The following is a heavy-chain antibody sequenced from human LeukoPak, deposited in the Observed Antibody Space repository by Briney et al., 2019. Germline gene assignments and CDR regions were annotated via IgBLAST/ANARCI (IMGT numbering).Heavy chain of an antibody. CDR2: INHSGST. CDR3: ARGRSIVVVTAGRRHNFDY. CDR1: GGSFSGYY. Sequence: SETLSLTCAVYGGSFSGYYWSWIRQPPGKGLEWIGEINHSGSTSYNPSLKSRVTISVDTSKNQFSLKLSSVTAADTAVYYCARGRSIVVVTAGRRHNFDYWGQGTLVTVSS. D-gene: IGHD2-21*02. J-gene: IGHJ4*02. V-gene: IGHV4-34*01.